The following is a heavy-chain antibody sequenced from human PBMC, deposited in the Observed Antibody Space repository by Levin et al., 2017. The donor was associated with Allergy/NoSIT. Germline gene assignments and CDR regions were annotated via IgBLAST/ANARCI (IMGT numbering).Heavy chain of an antibody. Sequence: QAGGSLRLSCEASAFTFRNYAMSWVRQAPGKGLEWVSDISGSGGSTYYADSVKGRFTVSRDNSKNTLSLQMNSLRAEDTAVYYCARDAAGGFGAGYFDYWGQGTLVTVSS. CDR1: AFTFRNYA. D-gene: IGHD3-16*01. CDR3: ARDAAGGFGAGYFDY. V-gene: IGHV3-23*01. J-gene: IGHJ4*02. CDR2: ISGSGGST.